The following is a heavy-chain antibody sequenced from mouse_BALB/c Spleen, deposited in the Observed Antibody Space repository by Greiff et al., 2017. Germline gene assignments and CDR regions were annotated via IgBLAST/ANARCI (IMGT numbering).Heavy chain of an antibody. D-gene: IGHD1-1*01. J-gene: IGHJ2*01. V-gene: IGHV5-6-4*01. CDR3: TRAVVDY. CDR1: GFTFSSYA. Sequence: EVMLVESGGGLVKPGGSLKLSCAASGFTFSSYAMSWVRQTPEKRLEWVATISSGGSYTYYPDSVKGRFTISRDNAKNTLYLQLSSLKSEDTAMYYCTRAVVDYWGQGATLTVSS. CDR2: ISSGGSYT.